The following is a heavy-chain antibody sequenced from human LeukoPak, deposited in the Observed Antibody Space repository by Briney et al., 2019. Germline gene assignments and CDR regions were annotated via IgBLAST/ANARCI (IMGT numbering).Heavy chain of an antibody. CDR1: GFTFSSYS. CDR3: ARDLITMIRGVIMHSYKYYYGMDV. V-gene: IGHV3-21*01. Sequence: PGGSLRLSCAASGFTFSSYSMNWVRQAPGKGLEWVSSISSSSSYIYYADSVKGRFTISRDNAKNSLYLQMNSLRAEDTAVYYCARDLITMIRGVIMHSYKYYYGMDVWGQGTTVTVSS. D-gene: IGHD3-10*01. CDR2: ISSSSSYI. J-gene: IGHJ6*02.